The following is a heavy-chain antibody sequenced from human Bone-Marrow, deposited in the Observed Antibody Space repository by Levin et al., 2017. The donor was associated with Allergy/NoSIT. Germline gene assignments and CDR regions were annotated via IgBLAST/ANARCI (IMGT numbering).Heavy chain of an antibody. CDR2: ISYDGSNK. Sequence: PGGSLRLSCAASGFTFSSYGMHWVRQAPGKGLEWVAVISYDGSNKYYADSVKGRFTISRDNSKNTLYLQMNSLRAEDTAVYYCAKDRRYSSSSVPPGLFDYWGQGTLVTVSS. CDR3: AKDRRYSSSSVPPGLFDY. J-gene: IGHJ4*02. D-gene: IGHD6-6*01. CDR1: GFTFSSYG. V-gene: IGHV3-30*18.